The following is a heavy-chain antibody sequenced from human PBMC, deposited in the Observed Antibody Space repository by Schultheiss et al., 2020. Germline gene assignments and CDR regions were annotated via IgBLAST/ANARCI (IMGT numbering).Heavy chain of an antibody. J-gene: IGHJ3*02. CDR2: IYYSGST. CDR3: ARGLRSDWGVRLDAFDI. CDR1: GGSVSSGSYY. V-gene: IGHV4-61*01. D-gene: IGHD7-27*01. Sequence: SETLSLTCTVSGGSVSSGSYYWSWIRQPPGKGLEWIGYIYYSGSTNYNPSLKSRVTISVDTSKNQFSLKLSSVTAADTAVYYCARGLRSDWGVRLDAFDIWGQGTMVTVSS.